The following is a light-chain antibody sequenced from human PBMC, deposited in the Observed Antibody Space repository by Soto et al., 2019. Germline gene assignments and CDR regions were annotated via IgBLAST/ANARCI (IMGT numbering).Light chain of an antibody. J-gene: IGKJ2*01. Sequence: VMTQSPDSLAVSLGERATINCKSSQTVLYSSNNKNYLAWYQQKPGQPPKLLLYWASTRESGVPDRFSGTGSGTDFTLPISSLQAEDVALYYCQQYYDAPYTFGQGTRLEIE. CDR1: QTVLYSSNNKNY. V-gene: IGKV4-1*01. CDR3: QQYYDAPYT. CDR2: WAS.